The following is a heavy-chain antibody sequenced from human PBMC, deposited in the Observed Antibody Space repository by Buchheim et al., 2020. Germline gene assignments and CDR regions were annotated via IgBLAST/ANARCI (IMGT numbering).Heavy chain of an antibody. D-gene: IGHD7-27*01. V-gene: IGHV4-31*03. CDR3: ARAVNWGTNYYYYYMDV. Sequence: QVQLQESGPGLVKPSETLSLTCTVSGGSVSSGSHYWNWIRQHPGKGLEWIGYIYYSGSTYYNPSLKSRVTISVDTSKNQFSLKLSSVTAADTAVYYCARAVNWGTNYYYYYMDVWGKGTT. J-gene: IGHJ6*03. CDR2: IYYSGST. CDR1: GGSVSSGSHY.